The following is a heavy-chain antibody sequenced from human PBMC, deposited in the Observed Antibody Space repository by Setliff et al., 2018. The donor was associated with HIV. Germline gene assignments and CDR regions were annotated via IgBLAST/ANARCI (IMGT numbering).Heavy chain of an antibody. V-gene: IGHV3-23*01. CDR1: GFTFSYHA. J-gene: IGHJ4*02. CDR3: ARLRLFSSALDY. Sequence: GGSLRLSCAASGFTFSYHAMAWFRQAPGKGLEWVSGISGSGDSTYYADSVKGRFTLSRDNSKNTLFLQMNSLRPEDTAVFYCARLRLFSSALDYWGQGTLVTVSS. D-gene: IGHD2-2*01. CDR2: ISGSGDST.